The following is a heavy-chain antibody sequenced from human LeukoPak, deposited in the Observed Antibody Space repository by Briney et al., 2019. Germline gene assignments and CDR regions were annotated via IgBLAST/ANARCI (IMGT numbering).Heavy chain of an antibody. V-gene: IGHV3-48*04. Sequence: GGSLRLSCAASGFTLSSYGMHWVRQAPGKGLEWVSYISSSGSTIYYADSVKGRFTISRDNAKNSLYLQMNSLRAEDTAVYYCAELGITMIGGVWGKGTTVTISS. J-gene: IGHJ6*04. CDR2: ISSSGSTI. CDR1: GFTLSSYG. D-gene: IGHD3-10*02. CDR3: AELGITMIGGV.